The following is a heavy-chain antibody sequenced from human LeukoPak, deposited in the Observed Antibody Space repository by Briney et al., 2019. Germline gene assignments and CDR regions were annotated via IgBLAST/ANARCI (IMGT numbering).Heavy chain of an antibody. CDR2: ISYDGSNK. CDR1: GFTFSSYG. D-gene: IGHD2-21*02. J-gene: IGHJ3*02. Sequence: PGGSLRLSCAASGFTFSSYGMHWVRQAPGKGLEWVAVISYDGSNKYYADSVKGRFTISRDNSKNTLYLQMNSLRAEDTAVYYCAKDKWYCGGDCYIWAPDAFDIWGQGTMVTVSS. V-gene: IGHV3-30*18. CDR3: AKDKWYCGGDCYIWAPDAFDI.